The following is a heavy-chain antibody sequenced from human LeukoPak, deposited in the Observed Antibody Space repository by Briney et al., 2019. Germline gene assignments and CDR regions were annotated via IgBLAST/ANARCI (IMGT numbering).Heavy chain of an antibody. V-gene: IGHV3-21*01. CDR3: ARDGSTSRINDY. Sequence: GGSLRLSCAASGFTFSSYAMSWVRQAPGKGLEWVSSISSSSSYIYYADSVKGRFTISRDNAKNSLYLQMNSLRAGDTAVYNCARDGSTSRINDYWGQGTLVTVSS. D-gene: IGHD2-2*01. J-gene: IGHJ4*02. CDR2: ISSSSSYI. CDR1: GFTFSSYA.